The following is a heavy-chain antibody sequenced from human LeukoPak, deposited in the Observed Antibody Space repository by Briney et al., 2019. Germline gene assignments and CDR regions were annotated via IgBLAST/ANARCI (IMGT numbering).Heavy chain of an antibody. CDR1: GFSFRSFW. D-gene: IGHD2-2*01. V-gene: IGHV3-7*04. CDR2: IKEEGRTT. J-gene: IGHJ4*02. Sequence: GGSLRLSCAASGFSFRSFWMSWVRQAPGKGLEWVADIKEEGRTTYYVDSVKGRFTISRDNAKNTLYLQMNSLRAEDTAVYYCARDSPAGASWRSEPTFDYWGQGTLVTVTS. CDR3: ARDSPAGASWRSEPTFDY.